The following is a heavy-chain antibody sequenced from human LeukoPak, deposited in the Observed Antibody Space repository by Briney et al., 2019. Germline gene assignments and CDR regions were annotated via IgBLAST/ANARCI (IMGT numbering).Heavy chain of an antibody. CDR2: INSDGIST. D-gene: IGHD3-10*01. CDR1: GFTFSSYW. Sequence: GGSLRLSCAVSGFTFSSYWMYWVRQAPGKGRVWVSRINSDGISTTYADSVKGRFTISRDNAKNTLYLQMNSLRAEDTAVYYCARAGSYRFDPWGQGTLVTVFS. CDR3: ARAGSYRFDP. J-gene: IGHJ5*02. V-gene: IGHV3-74*03.